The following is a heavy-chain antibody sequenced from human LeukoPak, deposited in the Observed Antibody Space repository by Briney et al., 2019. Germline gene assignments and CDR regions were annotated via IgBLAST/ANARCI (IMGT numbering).Heavy chain of an antibody. CDR2: INHSGST. CDR1: GGSFSGYY. J-gene: IGHJ6*02. Sequence: SETLSLTCAVYGGSFSGYYWSWIRQPPGKGLEWTGEINHSGSTNYNPSLKSRVTISVDTSKNQFSLKLSSVTAADTAVYYCARGRYCSGGSCYRTLGYYYYGMDVWGQGTTVTVSS. CDR3: ARGRYCSGGSCYRTLGYYYYGMDV. V-gene: IGHV4-34*01. D-gene: IGHD2-15*01.